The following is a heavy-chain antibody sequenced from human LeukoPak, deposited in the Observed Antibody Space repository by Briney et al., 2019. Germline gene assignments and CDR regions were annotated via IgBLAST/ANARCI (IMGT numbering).Heavy chain of an antibody. D-gene: IGHD3-22*01. CDR1: GYNFSRYW. CDR3: ARPGFYYYDSSGSSFDI. Sequence: GESLKISCKGSGYNFSRYWIGWVRQMPGKGLEWMGIIYPGDSDTRYSPSFQGQVTISADKSISTAYLQWSSLKASDTAMYYCARPGFYYYDSSGSSFDIWGQGTMVTVSS. J-gene: IGHJ3*02. V-gene: IGHV5-51*01. CDR2: IYPGDSDT.